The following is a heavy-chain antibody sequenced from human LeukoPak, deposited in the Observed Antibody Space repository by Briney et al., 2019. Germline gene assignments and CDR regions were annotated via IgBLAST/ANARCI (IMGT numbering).Heavy chain of an antibody. CDR1: GFTFSSYA. V-gene: IGHV3-9*03. Sequence: GGSLRLSCAASGFTFSSYAMSWVRQAPGKGLEWVSGISWNSGSIGYADSVKGRFTISRDNAKNSLYLQMNSLRAEDMALYYCAKASRDFWSGSASSYFDYWGQGTLVTVSS. J-gene: IGHJ4*02. CDR2: ISWNSGSI. CDR3: AKASRDFWSGSASSYFDY. D-gene: IGHD3-3*01.